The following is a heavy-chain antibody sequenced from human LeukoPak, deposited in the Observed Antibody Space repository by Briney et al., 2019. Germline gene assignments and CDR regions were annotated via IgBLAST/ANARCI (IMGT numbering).Heavy chain of an antibody. CDR2: INHGGST. D-gene: IGHD3-10*01. CDR1: GGSFSGYY. Sequence: SSETLSLTCAVYGGSFSGYYWSWIRQPPGKGLEWIGEINHGGSTNYNPSLKSRVTISVDTSKNQFSLKLSSVTAADTAVYYCATLWFGDYGMDVWGQGTTVTVSS. CDR3: ATLWFGDYGMDV. V-gene: IGHV4-34*01. J-gene: IGHJ6*02.